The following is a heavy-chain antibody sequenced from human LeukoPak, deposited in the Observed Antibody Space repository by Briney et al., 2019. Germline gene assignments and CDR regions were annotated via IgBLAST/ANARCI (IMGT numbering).Heavy chain of an antibody. D-gene: IGHD3-10*01. CDR1: GFTFSAHW. J-gene: IGHJ4*02. CDR3: ARVYFRSESPYNPFDY. Sequence: PGGSLRLSCAASGFTFSAHWMSWVRQAPGKGLEWVANIKQDESEKSYVDSVKGRFTISRDSAKKSLYLQMNSLRAEDTAVYYCARVYFRSESPYNPFDYWGRGTLVTVSS. V-gene: IGHV3-7*01. CDR2: IKQDESEK.